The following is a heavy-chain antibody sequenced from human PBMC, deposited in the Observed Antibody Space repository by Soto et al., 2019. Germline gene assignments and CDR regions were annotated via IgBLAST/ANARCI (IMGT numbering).Heavy chain of an antibody. V-gene: IGHV1-18*04. CDR2: ISAYNGNT. Sequence: QIQLVQSGGEVKKPGASVKVSCKASGFSFSSYGFSWVRQAPGQGLEWMGWISAYNGNTNYAQKVQGRVTMTTDTPKNTAYTALTSLRSDDTAVYYCARDRHSSPPDGNPEWLLCEDMDVWGQGTTGTVSS. CDR1: GFSFSSYG. J-gene: IGHJ6*02. D-gene: IGHD3-3*01. CDR3: ARDRHSSPPDGNPEWLLCEDMDV.